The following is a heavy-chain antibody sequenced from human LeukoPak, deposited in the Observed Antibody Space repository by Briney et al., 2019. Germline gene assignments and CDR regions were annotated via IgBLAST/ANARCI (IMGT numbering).Heavy chain of an antibody. CDR2: IYSGGST. CDR3: ARGPAGYN. V-gene: IGHV3-53*01. CDR1: GFTVSSNH. J-gene: IGHJ4*02. D-gene: IGHD1-1*01. Sequence: GGSLRLSCAASGFTVSSNHMSWVRQAPGKGLEWVSVIYSGGSTDYADSVTGRITISRDNLKNTLYLQMNSMRAEDTAVYYCARGPAGYNWGQGTLVTFSS.